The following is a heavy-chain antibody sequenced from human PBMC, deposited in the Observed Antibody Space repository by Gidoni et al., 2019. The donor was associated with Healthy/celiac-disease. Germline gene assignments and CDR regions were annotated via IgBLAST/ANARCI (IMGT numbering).Heavy chain of an antibody. CDR2: INPSGGST. CDR3: ARAGADYYDSSGYYPGY. CDR1: GYTFTSYY. V-gene: IGHV1-46*01. D-gene: IGHD3-22*01. Sequence: QVQLVQSGAEVKKPGASVKVSCKASGYTFTSYYMHWVRQAPGQGLEWMGIINPSGGSTSYAQKFQGRVTMTRDTSTSTVYMELSSLRSEDTAVYYCARAGADYYDSSGYYPGYWGQGTLVTVSS. J-gene: IGHJ4*02.